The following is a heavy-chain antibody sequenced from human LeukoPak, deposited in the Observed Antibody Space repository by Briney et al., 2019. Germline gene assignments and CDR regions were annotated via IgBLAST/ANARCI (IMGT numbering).Heavy chain of an antibody. D-gene: IGHD3-22*01. CDR1: GGSISSGDYY. V-gene: IGHV4-30-4*01. Sequence: SQTLSLTCTVSGGSISSGDYYWSWIRQPPGKGLEWIGYIYYSGSTYYNPSLKSRVTISVDTSKNQFSLKLSSVTAADTAVYYCAAVTMTSWAPPAIDYWGQGTLVTVSS. CDR2: IYYSGST. CDR3: AAVTMTSWAPPAIDY. J-gene: IGHJ4*02.